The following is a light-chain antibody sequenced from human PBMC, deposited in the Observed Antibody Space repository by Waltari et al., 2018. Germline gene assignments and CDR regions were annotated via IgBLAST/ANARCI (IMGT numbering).Light chain of an antibody. V-gene: IGLV2-14*01. J-gene: IGLJ2*01. CDR3: SSYTSGTTVV. Sequence: QSALTQPASLSGSPGQSITISCTGTSSDVGGYNYVSWYQPHPGKAPKLMVSDVSKRPSGVSNRFSGSKSGNTASLTISGLQAEDEADYYCSSYTSGTTVVFGGGTKLTVL. CDR2: DVS. CDR1: SSDVGGYNY.